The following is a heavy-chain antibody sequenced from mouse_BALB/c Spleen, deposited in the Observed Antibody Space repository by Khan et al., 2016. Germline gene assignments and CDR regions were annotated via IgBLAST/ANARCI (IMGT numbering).Heavy chain of an antibody. J-gene: IGHJ2*01. CDR2: INTFTGEP. D-gene: IGHD1-1*01. CDR3: ARGSYCNCGSDFDC. V-gene: IGHV9-3-1*01. CDR1: GYAFTNYG. Sequence: QIQLVQSGPELKKPGETVKISCKASGYAFTNYGMTWVKQAPGKGLKWMGWINTFTGEPTCADDFKGRFAFSLETSASTAYLQINSLKNEDTATYFCARGSYCNCGSDFDCWGQGTTLTVPS.